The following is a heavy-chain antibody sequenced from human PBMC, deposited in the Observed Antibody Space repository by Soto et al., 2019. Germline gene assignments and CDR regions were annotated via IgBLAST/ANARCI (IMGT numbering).Heavy chain of an antibody. V-gene: IGHV4-31*03. Sequence: SETLSLTCTVSGGSISSGGYYWSWIRQHPGKGLEWIGYIYYSGSTYYSPSLKSRVTISVDTSKNQFSLKLSSVTAADTAVYYCAIDLGSWKGYNWFDPWGQGTLVTVSS. CDR2: IYYSGST. D-gene: IGHD1-1*01. CDR1: GGSISSGGYY. J-gene: IGHJ5*02. CDR3: AIDLGSWKGYNWFDP.